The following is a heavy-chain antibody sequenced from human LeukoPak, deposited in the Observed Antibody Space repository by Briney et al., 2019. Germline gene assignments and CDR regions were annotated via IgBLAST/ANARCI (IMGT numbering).Heavy chain of an antibody. D-gene: IGHD6-13*01. Sequence: ASVKVSCKTSGGTFNSYAINWVRQAPGQGLEWMGRIIPIVGVAYSAQKFQGRVTLTADKSTGTAYMELSSLRSEDTAVYYCARGAAAGALVIFDYWAQGTLVTVSS. CDR2: IIPIVGVA. CDR1: GGTFNSYA. J-gene: IGHJ4*02. CDR3: ARGAAAGALVIFDY. V-gene: IGHV1-69*04.